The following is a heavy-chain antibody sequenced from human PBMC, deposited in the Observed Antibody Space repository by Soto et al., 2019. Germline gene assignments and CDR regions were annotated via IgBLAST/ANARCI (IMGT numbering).Heavy chain of an antibody. V-gene: IGHV3-73*01. CDR2: IRSKANSYAT. Sequence: EVQLVESGGGLVQPGGSLKLSCAASGFTFSGSAMHWVRQASGKGLEWVGRIRSKANSYATAYAASVKGRFTISRDDSKNTAYLQMNSLKTEDTAVYYCTRPFYYYGSGSSFDYWGQGTLVTVSS. CDR3: TRPFYYYGSGSSFDY. J-gene: IGHJ4*02. CDR1: GFTFSGSA. D-gene: IGHD3-10*01.